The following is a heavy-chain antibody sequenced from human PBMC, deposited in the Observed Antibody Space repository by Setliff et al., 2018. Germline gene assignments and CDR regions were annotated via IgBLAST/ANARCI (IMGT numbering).Heavy chain of an antibody. CDR1: GFTFSSYG. J-gene: IGHJ6*02. V-gene: IGHV3-33*03. CDR2: IWYDGSNK. CDR3: ASSYGSGSYYYYYYGMDV. D-gene: IGHD3-10*01. Sequence: PGGSLRLSCAASGFTFSSYGMHWVRQAPGKGLEWVAVIWYDGSNKYYVDSVKGRFTISRDNAKNSLDLQMNSLRAEDTAVYYCASSYGSGSYYYYYYGMDVWGQGTTVTVS.